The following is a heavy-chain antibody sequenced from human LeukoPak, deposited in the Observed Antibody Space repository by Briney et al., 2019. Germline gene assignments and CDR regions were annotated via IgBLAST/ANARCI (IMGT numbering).Heavy chain of an antibody. CDR2: TYYRSKWYN. V-gene: IGHV6-1*01. CDR1: GDSVSSDSAA. D-gene: IGHD5-18*01. J-gene: IGHJ4*02. CDR3: AGGTDTAMKN. Sequence: SQTLSLTCAISGDSVSSDSAAWNWIRQSPSRGLEWLGRTYYRSKWYNDYPLSVKSRITIKPDTSKNQFSLQLNSVTPEDTAVYYCAGGTDTAMKNWGQGTLVTVSS.